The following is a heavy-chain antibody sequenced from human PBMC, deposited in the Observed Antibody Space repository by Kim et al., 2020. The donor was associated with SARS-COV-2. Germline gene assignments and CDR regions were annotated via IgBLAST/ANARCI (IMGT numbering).Heavy chain of an antibody. D-gene: IGHD3-9*01. CDR1: GGSISSGGYY. CDR2: IYYSGST. Sequence: SETLSLTCTVSGGSISSGGYYWSWIRQHPGKGLEWIGYIYYSGSTYYNPSLKSRVTISVDTSKNQFSLKLSSVTAADTAVYYCAREGTYYDILTGYCHTYYFDYWGQGTLVTVSS. V-gene: IGHV4-31*03. J-gene: IGHJ4*02. CDR3: AREGTYYDILTGYCHTYYFDY.